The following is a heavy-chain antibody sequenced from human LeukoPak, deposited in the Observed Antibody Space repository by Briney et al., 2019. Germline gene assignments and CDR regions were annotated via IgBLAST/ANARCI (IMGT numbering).Heavy chain of an antibody. CDR3: ARRGYYSGFYYFDY. V-gene: IGHV4-59*08. CDR2: IYYSGST. J-gene: IGHJ4*02. Sequence: PSETLSLTCTVSGGSISSYYWSWIRQPPGKGLEWIGYIYYSGSTNYSPSLKSQVTISVDTSKNQFSLKLSSVTAADTAVYYCARRGYYSGFYYFDYWGQGTLVTVSS. CDR1: GGSISSYY. D-gene: IGHD6-19*01.